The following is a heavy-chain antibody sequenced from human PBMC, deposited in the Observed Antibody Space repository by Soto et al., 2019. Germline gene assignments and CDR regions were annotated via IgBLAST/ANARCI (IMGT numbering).Heavy chain of an antibody. V-gene: IGHV4-39*01. Sequence: SETLSLTCTVSGFSIISSSYYWGWIRQPPGKGLEWIGSFYYSGITSYNPSLKSRVTTSVDTSKNQFSLKLSSVTAADTAVYYCARRAYYYASGTFDYWGQGTLVTVSS. J-gene: IGHJ4*02. CDR2: FYYSGIT. CDR1: GFSIISSSYY. CDR3: ARRAYYYASGTFDY. D-gene: IGHD3-10*01.